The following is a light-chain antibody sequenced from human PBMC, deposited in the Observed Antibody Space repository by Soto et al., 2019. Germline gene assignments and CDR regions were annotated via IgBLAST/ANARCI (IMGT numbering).Light chain of an antibody. Sequence: QSALTQPASVSGSPGQSITISCTGTSSDVGGYNYVSWYQQYPGKAPKLMIYEVSNRPSGVSNRFSGSKSGNTASLTISGLQAEDEADYYCSSFTSTHTGVFGGGTKVTV. V-gene: IGLV2-14*01. CDR2: EVS. CDR1: SSDVGGYNY. J-gene: IGLJ3*02. CDR3: SSFTSTHTGV.